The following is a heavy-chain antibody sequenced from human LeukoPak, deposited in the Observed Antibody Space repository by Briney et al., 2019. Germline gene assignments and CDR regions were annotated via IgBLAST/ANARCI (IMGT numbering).Heavy chain of an antibody. CDR3: ARGRIFWSGPDAFDI. V-gene: IGHV1-2*02. CDR2: INPNSGGT. D-gene: IGHD3-3*01. CDR1: GYTLTGYY. Sequence: ASVKVSCKASGYTLTGYYMHWVRQAPGQGLEWMGWINPNSGGTNYAQKFQGRVTMTRDTSISTAYMELSRLRSDDTAVYYCARGRIFWSGPDAFDIWGQGTMVTVSS. J-gene: IGHJ3*02.